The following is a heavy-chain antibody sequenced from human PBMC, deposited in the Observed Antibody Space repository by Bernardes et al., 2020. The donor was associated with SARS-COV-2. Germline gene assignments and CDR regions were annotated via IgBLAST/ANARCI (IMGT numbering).Heavy chain of an antibody. CDR1: GGSLRSSSYY. D-gene: IGHD6-19*01. Sequence: SESLALTCTLSGGSLRSSSYYWGWIRQPTGKGLEWIGSIYYTGSTYYNPSLESRVTLSVDTSKNQFSLKLNSVTAADTAVYYCATPKGSGWSWGQGTLVTV. CDR2: IYYTGST. V-gene: IGHV4-39*01. CDR3: ATPKGSGWS. J-gene: IGHJ5*02.